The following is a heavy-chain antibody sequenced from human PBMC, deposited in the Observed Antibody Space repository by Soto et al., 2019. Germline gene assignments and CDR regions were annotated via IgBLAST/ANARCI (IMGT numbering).Heavy chain of an antibody. V-gene: IGHV3-30*19. CDR1: GFTFSNYG. D-gene: IGHD2-8*01. Sequence: QVQLVESGGGVVQPGRSLRLSCAASGFTFSNYGMHWVRQAPGKGLEWLAVILNDGGDQNYGDSVKGRFTISRDNSKNPLYLQINSLRVEDTAVYYCARDDDRPDNGLDMWGQGTMVTVSS. CDR2: ILNDGGDQ. CDR3: ARDDDRPDNGLDM. J-gene: IGHJ3*02.